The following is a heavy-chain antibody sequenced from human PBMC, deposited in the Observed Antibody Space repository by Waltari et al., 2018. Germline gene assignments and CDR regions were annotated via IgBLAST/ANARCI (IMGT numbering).Heavy chain of an antibody. CDR1: GGSISSGSYY. J-gene: IGHJ4*02. CDR2: IYTSGST. CDR3: ARSQDTRYSSGWYYNY. V-gene: IGHV4-61*02. D-gene: IGHD6-19*01. Sequence: QVQLQESGPGLVKPSQTLSLTCTVSGGSISSGSYYWSWIRQPAGKGLEWIGRIYTSGSTNYTPSLKRRVTISVDTSKNQFSLKLSSVTAADTAVYYCARSQDTRYSSGWYYNYWGQVTLVTVSS.